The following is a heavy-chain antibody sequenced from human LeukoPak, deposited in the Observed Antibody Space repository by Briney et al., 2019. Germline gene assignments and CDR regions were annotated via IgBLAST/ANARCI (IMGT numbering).Heavy chain of an antibody. J-gene: IGHJ4*02. CDR2: TYYRSKWYN. D-gene: IGHD6-13*01. CDR1: GDSVSSNSAA. V-gene: IGHV6-1*01. Sequence: SQTLSLTCAISGDSVSSNSAAWNWIRQSPSRGLEWLGRTYYRSKWYNDYAVSVKSRITINPDTSKNQFSLQLNSVTPEDTAVYYCARGAGPKQQLTAYCFDYWGQGTLVTVSS. CDR3: ARGAGPKQQLTAYCFDY.